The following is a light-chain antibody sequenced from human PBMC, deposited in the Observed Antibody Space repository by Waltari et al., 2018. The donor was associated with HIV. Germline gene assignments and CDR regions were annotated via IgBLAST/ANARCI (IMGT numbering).Light chain of an antibody. CDR2: WAS. V-gene: IGKV4-1*01. CDR1: QSVLYDSNNKNY. Sequence: DIVMTQSPDSLAVSLGERATINCKSSQSVLYDSNNKNYLAWYQQKPGQPPKLLIYWASTRDSGVPDRFSGSGSGPDFTLTISSLQAEDFAVYYCQQRNNWPPVTFGGGTKVEIK. CDR3: QQRNNWPPVT. J-gene: IGKJ4*01.